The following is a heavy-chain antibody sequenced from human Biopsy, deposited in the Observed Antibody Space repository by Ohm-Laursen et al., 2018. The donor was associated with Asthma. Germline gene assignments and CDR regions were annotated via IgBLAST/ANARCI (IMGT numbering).Heavy chain of an antibody. CDR3: VRDGTDDAFDI. Sequence: SLRLSCAATGFSFSNFAIHWVRQAPGKGLEWVGVISKDASTQDYADSVKGRFTMARDNPKNTLDLQMNSLREEDTAVYYCVRDGTDDAFDIWGQGTVVSVSS. CDR2: ISKDASTQ. J-gene: IGHJ3*02. CDR1: GFSFSNFA. D-gene: IGHD1-1*01. V-gene: IGHV3-30*01.